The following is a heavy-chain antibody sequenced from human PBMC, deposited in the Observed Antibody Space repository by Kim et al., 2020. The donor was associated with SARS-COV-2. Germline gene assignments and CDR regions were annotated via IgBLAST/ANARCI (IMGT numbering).Heavy chain of an antibody. Sequence: YNPSRKAAVTVSVEPSKNHFSRKLTSITAADTAVYYCARLPNGIYSHFDFWGQGILVTVSS. V-gene: IGHV4-39*02. D-gene: IGHD1-26*01. J-gene: IGHJ4*02. CDR3: ARLPNGIYSHFDF.